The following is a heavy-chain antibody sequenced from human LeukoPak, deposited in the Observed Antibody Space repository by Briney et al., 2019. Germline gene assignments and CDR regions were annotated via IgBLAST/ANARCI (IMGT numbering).Heavy chain of an antibody. CDR2: IGSDDRT. J-gene: IGHJ4*02. CDR3: AKKFPGAVTNGPDY. V-gene: IGHV3-23*01. Sequence: PGGSLSLSCAASGFSFRGYAISWVRQAPGKGLEWVSGIGSDDRTHYAESVKGRFAISRGMDESTLFLQMNSLRPEDTAVYYCAKKFPGAVTNGPDYWGQGTLVTVSS. CDR1: GFSFRGYA. D-gene: IGHD4-17*01.